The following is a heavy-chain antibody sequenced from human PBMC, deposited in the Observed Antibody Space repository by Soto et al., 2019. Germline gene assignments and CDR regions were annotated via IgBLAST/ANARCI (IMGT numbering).Heavy chain of an antibody. D-gene: IGHD3-16*01. CDR2: TYYKSKWYN. J-gene: IGHJ3*01. V-gene: IGHV6-1*01. CDR1: GDIVSSNSAA. CDR3: ARAPGGIDAFDF. Sequence: SQTLSLTCAISGDIVSSNSAAWNLIRQSPSRGLEWLGRTYYKSKWYNDYAVSVKSRITINPDTSKNQFSLHLNSVTPEDTAVYYCARAPGGIDAFDFWGQGTMVTVSS.